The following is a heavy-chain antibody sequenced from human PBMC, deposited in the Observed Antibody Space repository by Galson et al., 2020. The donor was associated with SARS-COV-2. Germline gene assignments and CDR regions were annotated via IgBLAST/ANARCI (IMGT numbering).Heavy chain of an antibody. Sequence: GGSLRLSCVASRFTFRDYAMHWVRQTPGKGLEWVAVISYDGNNKIYADSVKGRFTISRDNSKDTLFLQMTSLRPDDTAIYYCARDWGRDTFNFWTGYYFPYWGQGVRVTVSS. V-gene: IGHV3-30-3*01. D-gene: IGHD3-3*01. CDR3: ARDWGRDTFNFWTGYYFPY. CDR2: ISYDGNNK. J-gene: IGHJ4*02. CDR1: RFTFRDYA.